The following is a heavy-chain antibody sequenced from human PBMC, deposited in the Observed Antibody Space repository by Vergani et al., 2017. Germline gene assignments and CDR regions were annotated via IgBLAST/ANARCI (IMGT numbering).Heavy chain of an antibody. CDR2: IIPILGIA. V-gene: IGHV1-69*08. J-gene: IGHJ6*02. CDR3: AREGSGSYYNYYYGMDV. D-gene: IGHD3-10*01. CDR1: GGTFSSYT. Sequence: QAQLVQSGAEVKKPGSSVKVSCKASGGTFSSYTISWVRQAPGQGLEWMGRIIPILGIANYAQKFQGRVTITADKSTSTAYMELSSLRSEDTAVYYCAREGSGSYYNYYYGMDVWGQGTTVTVSS.